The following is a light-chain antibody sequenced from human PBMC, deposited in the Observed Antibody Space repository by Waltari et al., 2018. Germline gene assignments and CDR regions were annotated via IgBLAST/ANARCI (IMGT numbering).Light chain of an antibody. CDR2: AAS. V-gene: IGKV1-39*01. Sequence: DIQMTQSPSSLSAAVGDRLIITCRASQNIENYLNWYQQKPGGAPKLLIYAASSLQSGVPSRFSGSGSGTDFTLTISNLQPEDVATYYCQQTYSTPTITFGQGTRLDI. CDR3: QQTYSTPTIT. CDR1: QNIENY. J-gene: IGKJ5*01.